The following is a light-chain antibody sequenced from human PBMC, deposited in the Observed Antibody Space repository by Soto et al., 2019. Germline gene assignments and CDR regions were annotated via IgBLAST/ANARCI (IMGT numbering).Light chain of an antibody. CDR2: GAS. CDR1: QSGFSTY. CDR3: HQYGNSPWT. Sequence: EIVLTQSPGTLSVSPGERATLSCRASQSGFSTYLAWFQQKPGQAPRLLIFGASTRAGGVPDRFSGSGSATDFTLTISRLEPEDFAVYYCHQYGNSPWTIGQGTVVE. J-gene: IGKJ1*01. V-gene: IGKV3-20*01.